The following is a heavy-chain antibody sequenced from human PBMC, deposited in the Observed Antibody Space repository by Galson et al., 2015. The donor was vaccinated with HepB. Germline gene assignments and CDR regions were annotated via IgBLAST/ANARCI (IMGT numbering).Heavy chain of an antibody. J-gene: IGHJ3*02. CDR2: IYYSGST. V-gene: IGHV4-59*08. CDR3: ASFGQWLVQGGRGAFDI. CDR1: GGSISSYY. Sequence: ETLSLTCTVSGGSISSYYWSWIRQPPGKGLEWIGYIYYSGSTNYNPSLKSRVTISVDTSKNQFSLKLSSVTAADTAVYYCASFGQWLVQGGRGAFDIWGQGTMVTVSS. D-gene: IGHD6-19*01.